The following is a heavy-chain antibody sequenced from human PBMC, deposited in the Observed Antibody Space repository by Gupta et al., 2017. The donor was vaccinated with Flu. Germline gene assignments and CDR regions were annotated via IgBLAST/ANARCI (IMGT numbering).Heavy chain of an antibody. D-gene: IGHD6-19*01. J-gene: IGHJ6*02. CDR1: GFSLSNARMG. Sequence: QVTLKESGPVLVKPTETLTLTCTVSGFSLSNARMGVSWIRQPPGKALECLAHIFSNDEKSYSTSLKSRLTTSKDTSKSQVALTMTNMDPVDTATYYCARIPLEYSSGWYHPVAIYYYYGMDVWGQGTTVTVSS. V-gene: IGHV2-26*01. CDR3: ARIPLEYSSGWYHPVAIYYYYGMDV. CDR2: IFSNDEK.